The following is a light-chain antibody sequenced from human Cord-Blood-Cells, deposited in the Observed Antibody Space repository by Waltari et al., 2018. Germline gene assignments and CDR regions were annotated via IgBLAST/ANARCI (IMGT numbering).Light chain of an antibody. Sequence: ELVMTQSPAPLSVSPGERATLSCRACQSVSSNLTWYQQKPVQAPRLLIYGASTRATGIPSRFSGSGSGTEFTLTISSLQSEDFAVYYCQQYNNWPLMYTFGQGTKLEIK. J-gene: IGKJ2*01. CDR2: GAS. CDR3: QQYNNWPLMYT. CDR1: QSVSSN. V-gene: IGKV3-15*01.